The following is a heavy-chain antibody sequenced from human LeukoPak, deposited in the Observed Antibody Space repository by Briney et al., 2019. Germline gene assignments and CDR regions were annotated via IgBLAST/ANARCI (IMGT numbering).Heavy chain of an antibody. CDR2: IRDKANSYTT. CDR1: GFTFSDHY. V-gene: IGHV3-72*01. CDR3: TRGAGGETARDYYYAMDV. Sequence: PGGSLRLSCAASGFTFSDHYMDWVRQAPGEGLEWVGRIRDKANSYTTEYAASVKGRFTISREDSKNSLYLQMSSLKTDDTAIYYCTRGAGGETARDYYYAMDVWGQGTTVTVSS. D-gene: IGHD5-18*01. J-gene: IGHJ6*02.